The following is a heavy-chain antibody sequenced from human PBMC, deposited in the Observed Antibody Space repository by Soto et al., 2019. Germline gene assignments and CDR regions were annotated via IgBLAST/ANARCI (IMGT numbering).Heavy chain of an antibody. J-gene: IGHJ5*02. CDR2: ISAYNGNT. CDR1: GYTFTSYG. D-gene: IGHD2-8*01. V-gene: IGHV1-18*01. Sequence: QVQLVQSGAEVKKPGASVKVSCKASGYTFTSYGISWVRQAPGQGLELMGWISAYNGNTNYAQKLQGRVTMTTDTSTSAAFMERRSLRSDDPSVYYCARVSGVNARLDPWGQGTLVTVSS. CDR3: ARVSGVNARLDP.